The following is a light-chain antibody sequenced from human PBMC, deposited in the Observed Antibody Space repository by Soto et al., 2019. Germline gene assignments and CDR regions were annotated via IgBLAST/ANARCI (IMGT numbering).Light chain of an antibody. Sequence: DIQLTQSPSFVSASVGDRVTIACRASQGISNYLAWYQQRPGKAPKLLIYAASTLQSGVPSRFSGSGSGTEFTLTISSLQPEDFATYYCQQLNSFPYTFGQGTKLEIK. CDR2: AAS. V-gene: IGKV1-9*01. CDR3: QQLNSFPYT. CDR1: QGISNY. J-gene: IGKJ2*01.